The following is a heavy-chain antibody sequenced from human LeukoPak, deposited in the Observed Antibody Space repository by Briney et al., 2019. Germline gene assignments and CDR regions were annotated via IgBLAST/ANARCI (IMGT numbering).Heavy chain of an antibody. CDR3: VRASGSFDY. D-gene: IGHD3-10*01. CDR2: IWSDGSNK. V-gene: IGHV3-33*01. J-gene: IGHJ4*02. Sequence: PGGSLRLSCAASGFTFSDYGMHWVRRAPGKGLEWVAVIWSDGSNKYYADSVKGRFTISRDNSKKTLYLQMNSLRVEDTAVYYCVRASGSFDYWGQGTLVTVSS. CDR1: GFTFSDYG.